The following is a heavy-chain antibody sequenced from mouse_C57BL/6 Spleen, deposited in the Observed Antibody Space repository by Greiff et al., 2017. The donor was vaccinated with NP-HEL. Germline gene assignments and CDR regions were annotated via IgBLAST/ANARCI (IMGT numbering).Heavy chain of an antibody. Sequence: EVQLVESGGGLVQPKGSLKLSCAASGFSFNTYAMNWVRQAPGKGLEWVARIRSKSNNYATYYADSVKDRFTISRDDSESMLYLQMNNLKTEDTAMYYCVMGDYDWFAYWGQGTLVTVSA. D-gene: IGHD2-4*01. CDR2: IRSKSNNYAT. V-gene: IGHV10-1*01. CDR3: VMGDYDWFAY. CDR1: GFSFNTYA. J-gene: IGHJ3*01.